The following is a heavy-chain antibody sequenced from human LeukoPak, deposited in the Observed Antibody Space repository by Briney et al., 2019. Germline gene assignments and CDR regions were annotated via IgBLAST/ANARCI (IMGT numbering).Heavy chain of an antibody. J-gene: IGHJ4*02. Sequence: GASVKVSCKASGYTFTNYAMHWVRQAPGQRLEWMGWINAGNGNTKYSQKFQGRVTITRDTSASTAYMELSSLRSEDTAVYYCARRDSSSWYGEYYFDYWGQGTLVTVSS. V-gene: IGHV1-3*01. D-gene: IGHD6-13*01. CDR2: INAGNGNT. CDR3: ARRDSSSWYGEYYFDY. CDR1: GYTFTNYA.